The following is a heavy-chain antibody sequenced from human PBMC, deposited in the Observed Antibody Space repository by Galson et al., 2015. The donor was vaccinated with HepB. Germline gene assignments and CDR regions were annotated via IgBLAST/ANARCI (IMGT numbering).Heavy chain of an antibody. Sequence: PALVKPTQTLTLTCTFSGFSLNTCGMCVSWIRQPPGKALEWLARIDWDDDKYYSTSLKTRLTISKDTSKNQVVLTMTNMDPVDTATYYCARTLAAGNWFDPWGQGTLVTVSS. CDR3: ARTLAAGNWFDP. D-gene: IGHD6-25*01. CDR2: IDWDDDK. J-gene: IGHJ5*02. CDR1: GFSLNTCGMC. V-gene: IGHV2-70*11.